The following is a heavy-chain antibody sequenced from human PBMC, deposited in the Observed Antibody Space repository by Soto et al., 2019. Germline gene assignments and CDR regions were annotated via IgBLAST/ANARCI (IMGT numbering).Heavy chain of an antibody. CDR3: ASSLYYYDSSGYSGHLKVDY. CDR1: GFTFSSYG. J-gene: IGHJ4*02. Sequence: QVQLVESGGGVVQPGRSLRLSCAASGFTFSSYGMHWVRQAPGKGLEWVAVISYDGSNKYYADSVKGRFTISRDNSKNTLYLQMNSLRAEDTAVYYCASSLYYYDSSGYSGHLKVDYWGQGTLVTVSS. V-gene: IGHV3-30*03. D-gene: IGHD3-22*01. CDR2: ISYDGSNK.